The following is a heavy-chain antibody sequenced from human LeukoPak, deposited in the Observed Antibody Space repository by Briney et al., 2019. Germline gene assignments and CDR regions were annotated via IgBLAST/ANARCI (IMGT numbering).Heavy chain of an antibody. CDR2: IIPIFGTA. CDR3: ARKGGGGYYDFWSGWPYFDY. CDR1: GGTFSSYA. D-gene: IGHD3-3*01. Sequence: SVKVSRKASGGTFSSYAISWVRQAPGQGLEWMGGIIPIFGTANYAQKFQGRVTITADESTSTAYMELSSLRSEDTAVYYCARKGGGGYYDFWSGWPYFDYWGQGTLVTVSS. J-gene: IGHJ4*02. V-gene: IGHV1-69*13.